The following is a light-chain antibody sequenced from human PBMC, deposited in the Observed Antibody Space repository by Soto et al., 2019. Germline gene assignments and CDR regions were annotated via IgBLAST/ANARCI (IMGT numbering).Light chain of an antibody. V-gene: IGLV8-61*01. CDR3: VLYPGSGISV. J-gene: IGLJ3*02. Sequence: QTVVTQEPSFSVSPGGTVTLTCGLKSGSVSSSNYASWYQQTPGQPPRTVIYSTNIRSSGVPDRFSGSILGNKAALTITGAQAEDECDYYCVLYPGSGISVFGGGTKLTVL. CDR2: STN. CDR1: SGSVSSSNY.